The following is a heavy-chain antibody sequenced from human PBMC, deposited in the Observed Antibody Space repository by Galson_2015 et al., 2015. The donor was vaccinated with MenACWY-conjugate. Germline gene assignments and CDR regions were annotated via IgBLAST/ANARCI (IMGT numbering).Heavy chain of an antibody. D-gene: IGHD1-26*01. CDR2: IHPGGSST. V-gene: IGHV3-74*01. J-gene: IGHJ4*02. CDR3: AKSRGASFYFDS. Sequence: SLRLCCAASGFIFNTYWLHWVGQAPGKGLVWVSRIHPGGSSTTYADSVKDRFPISRDNAKNTLYLQMNSLRPEDTAVFYCAKSRGASFYFDSWGQGTLVTVSS. CDR1: GFIFNTYW.